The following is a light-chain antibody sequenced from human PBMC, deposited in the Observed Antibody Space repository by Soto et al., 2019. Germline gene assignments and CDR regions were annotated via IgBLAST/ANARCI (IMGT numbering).Light chain of an antibody. J-gene: IGLJ3*02. CDR1: SSDVGGYNY. V-gene: IGLV2-14*01. CDR2: EVS. Sequence: QSALTQPASVSGSPGQSITISCTGTSSDVGGYNYVSWYQQHPGKAPKLMIYEVSNRPSGVSNRFSGSKSGNTASLTISGLQAEDEADYFCQSYGSGIQGVFGGGTKLTVL. CDR3: QSYGSGIQGV.